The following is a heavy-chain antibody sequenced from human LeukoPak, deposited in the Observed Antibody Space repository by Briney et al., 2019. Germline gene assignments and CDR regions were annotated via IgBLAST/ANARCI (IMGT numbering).Heavy chain of an antibody. J-gene: IGHJ4*02. CDR3: ARDSPLHDSSGSFDY. Sequence: GRSLRLSCAASGFTFSSYAMHWVRQAPGKGLEWVAVISYDGSNKYYADSVKGRFTISRDNSKNTLYLQMNSLRAEDTAVYYCARDSPLHDSSGSFDYWGLGTLVTVSS. CDR2: ISYDGSNK. D-gene: IGHD3-22*01. V-gene: IGHV3-30-3*01. CDR1: GFTFSSYA.